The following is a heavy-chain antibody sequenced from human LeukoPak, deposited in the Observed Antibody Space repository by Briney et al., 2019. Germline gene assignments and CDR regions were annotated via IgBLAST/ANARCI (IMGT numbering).Heavy chain of an antibody. J-gene: IGHJ4*02. CDR1: GITFSSYG. V-gene: IGHV3-30*02. CDR3: AKDQVLRYFDWLLPDGFDY. D-gene: IGHD3-9*01. Sequence: GGSLRLSCAASGITFSSYGMSWVRQAPGKGLEWVAFIRYDGSNKYYADSVKGRFTISRDNSKNTLYLQMNSLRAEDTAVYYCAKDQVLRYFDWLLPDGFDYWGQGTLVTVSS. CDR2: IRYDGSNK.